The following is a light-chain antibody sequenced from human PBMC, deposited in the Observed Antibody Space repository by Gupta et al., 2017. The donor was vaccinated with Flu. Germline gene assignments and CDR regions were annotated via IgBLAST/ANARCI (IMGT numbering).Light chain of an antibody. CDR2: KAS. J-gene: IGKJ1*01. Sequence: DIQMTQSPSTLPASVGDRVTITCRASQSISSWLAWYQQKPGKAPKLLIYKASSLESGVPSRFSGSGSGTGFTLTISGLQPDDFATYYCQPDNSQRWTFGQGTKVEIK. V-gene: IGKV1-5*03. CDR1: QSISSW. CDR3: QPDNSQRWT.